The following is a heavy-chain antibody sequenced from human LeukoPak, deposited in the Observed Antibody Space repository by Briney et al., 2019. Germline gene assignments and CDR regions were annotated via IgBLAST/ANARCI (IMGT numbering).Heavy chain of an antibody. CDR1: GFTFSSYG. J-gene: IGHJ6*03. Sequence: GGTLRLSCAASGFTFSSYGMSWVRQAPGKGLEWVSYIRSSGSTIYYADSVKGRFTMSRDNAKNSLYLQMNSLRAEDTAVYYCARGSHSNKPSYYYMDVWGKGTTVTVSS. CDR3: ARGSHSNKPSYYYMDV. D-gene: IGHD1-14*01. CDR2: IRSSGSTI. V-gene: IGHV3-48*04.